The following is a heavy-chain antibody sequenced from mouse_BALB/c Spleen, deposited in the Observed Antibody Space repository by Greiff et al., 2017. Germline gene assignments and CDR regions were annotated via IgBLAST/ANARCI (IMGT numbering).Heavy chain of an antibody. Sequence: VQLQQSGAELVRPGSSVKISCKASGYAFSSYWMNWVKQRPGQGLEWIGQIYPGDGDTNYNGKFKGKATLTADKSSSTAYMQLSSLTSEDSAVYFCASGGLPSYWYSDVWGAGTTVTVSS. J-gene: IGHJ1*01. CDR2: IYPGDGDT. CDR3: ASGGLPSYWYSDV. CDR1: GYAFSSYW. V-gene: IGHV1-80*01. D-gene: IGHD2-2*01.